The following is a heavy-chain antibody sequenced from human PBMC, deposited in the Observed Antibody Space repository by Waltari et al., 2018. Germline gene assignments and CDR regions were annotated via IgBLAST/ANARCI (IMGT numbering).Heavy chain of an antibody. D-gene: IGHD5-12*01. CDR1: GDSISGSFW. V-gene: IGHV4-4*02. CDR3: ARDRGRGLYLDS. J-gene: IGHJ4*02. Sequence: QVQLQESGPGLVKPSGTLSVTCAVSGDSISGSFWWSWVRQPPGKGLEWIGQIHGSGRINYNPSLESRVTVSRDTSNNQFSLKLTSATAADTAVYLCARDRGRGLYLDSWGQGILVTVSP. CDR2: IHGSGRI.